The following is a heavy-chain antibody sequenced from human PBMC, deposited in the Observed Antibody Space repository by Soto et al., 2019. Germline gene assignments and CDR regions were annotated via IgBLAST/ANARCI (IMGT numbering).Heavy chain of an antibody. Sequence: SQTLSLTCAISGDSVSSNTASWNWIRQSPSRGLEWLGRTYFRSKWYNDYAVSVKSRVIINPDTSNKQFSLQLNSVTPEDTAVYFCAKGENLGPKTGYAFDPWGQGIMVTVSS. CDR2: TYFRSKWYN. CDR3: AKGENLGPKTGYAFDP. D-gene: IGHD5-12*01. CDR1: GDSVSSNTAS. V-gene: IGHV6-1*01. J-gene: IGHJ5*02.